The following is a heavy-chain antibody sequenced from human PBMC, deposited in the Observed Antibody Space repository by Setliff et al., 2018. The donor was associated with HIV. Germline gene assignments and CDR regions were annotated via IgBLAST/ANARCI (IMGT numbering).Heavy chain of an antibody. CDR2: IFTNEFI. CDR3: ARTYSSSWYSSHLWVDY. V-gene: IGHV4-4*08. Sequence: PSETLSLTCNVSGDSISGFFWSWIRQPPGKTLEWIGSIFTNEFIYYNPSLKSRVTISADTSNTQFSLKLRSVTAADTAVYYCARTYSSSWYSSHLWVDYWGQGTLVTVSS. D-gene: IGHD6-13*01. J-gene: IGHJ4*02. CDR1: GDSISGFF.